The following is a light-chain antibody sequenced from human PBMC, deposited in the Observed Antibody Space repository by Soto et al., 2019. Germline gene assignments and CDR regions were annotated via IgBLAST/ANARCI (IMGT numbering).Light chain of an antibody. CDR2: GNS. Sequence: QSVLTQPPSVSGAPGQRVTISCTGSSSNIGAGYDVHWYQQLPGTAPKLLIYGNSNRPSGVPDRFSGSKSGTSASLAITWLQAEDEADYCCQSYDSSLSGSVFGGGTKLTVL. CDR3: QSYDSSLSGSV. V-gene: IGLV1-40*01. J-gene: IGLJ2*01. CDR1: SSNIGAGYD.